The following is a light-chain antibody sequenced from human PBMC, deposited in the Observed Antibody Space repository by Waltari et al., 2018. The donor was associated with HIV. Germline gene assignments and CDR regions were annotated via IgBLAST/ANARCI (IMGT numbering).Light chain of an antibody. V-gene: IGKV3-11*01. Sequence: ETVLTQSPARLSLSPGARAPPSCRANQSVSDFLAWYRQTPGQPPRLLIYDASTRATGTPARFSGSGSGTDFTLTISSLEPEDFAVYYCQQRSHWPLTFGGGTKVEMK. CDR3: QQRSHWPLT. J-gene: IGKJ4*01. CDR2: DAS. CDR1: QSVSDF.